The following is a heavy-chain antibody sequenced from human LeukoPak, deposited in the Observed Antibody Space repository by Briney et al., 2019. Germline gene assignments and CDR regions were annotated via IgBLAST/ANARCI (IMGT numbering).Heavy chain of an antibody. Sequence: PSETLSLTCAVYGGSLSGYYWIWIRQPPGKGLEWIGEINHSGSTNYNPSLKSRVTISVDTSKNQFSLKLSSVTAADTAVYYCARGRYSSSWYYYYGMDVWGKGTTVTVSS. D-gene: IGHD6-13*01. CDR1: GGSLSGYY. V-gene: IGHV4-34*01. J-gene: IGHJ6*04. CDR3: ARGRYSSSWYYYYGMDV. CDR2: INHSGST.